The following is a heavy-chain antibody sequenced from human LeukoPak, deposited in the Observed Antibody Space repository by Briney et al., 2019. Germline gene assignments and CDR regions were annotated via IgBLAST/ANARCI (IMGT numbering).Heavy chain of an antibody. CDR2: INHSGST. CDR3: AGPRVTNVYYYIDV. CDR1: GGSFSGYY. D-gene: IGHD5-18*01. Sequence: SETLSLTCAVYGGSFSGYYWSWIRHPPGKGLEWIGEINHSGSTNYNPSLTSRATISVDTSNNQFSLNLNSVTGADTAGHYCAGPRVTNVYYYIDVWGEGTTVTVS. J-gene: IGHJ6*03. V-gene: IGHV4-34*01.